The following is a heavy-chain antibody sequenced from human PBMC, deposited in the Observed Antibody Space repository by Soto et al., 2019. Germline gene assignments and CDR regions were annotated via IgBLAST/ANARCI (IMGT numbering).Heavy chain of an antibody. V-gene: IGHV4-30-4*01. CDR1: SGSVSSGDYY. D-gene: IGHD3-22*01. CDR3: ARGEVGYYDSSGYYYVTLEAFDI. CDR2: ISYSGST. Sequence: PSETLSLTCTFSSGSVSSGDYYLSGIRHPPGNCLDCIGYISYSGSTYYNPSLKGRFTISRDNAKNSLYLQMNSLRAEDTAVYYCARGEVGYYDSSGYYYVTLEAFDIWGQGTMVTVSS. J-gene: IGHJ3*02.